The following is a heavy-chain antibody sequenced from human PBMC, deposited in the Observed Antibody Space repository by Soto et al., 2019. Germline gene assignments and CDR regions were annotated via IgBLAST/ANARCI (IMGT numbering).Heavy chain of an antibody. CDR3: ARVCCSGGSCYPLDY. CDR2: INSDGSST. V-gene: IGHV3-74*01. CDR1: GFTFSSYW. Sequence: EVQLVESGGGLVQPGGSLRLSCAASGFTFSSYWMHWVRQAPGKGLVWVSRINSDGSSTSYADSVKGRFTISRDNAKNTLYLQMNSLRAEDTAVYYCARVCCSGGSCYPLDYWGQGTLVTVSS. D-gene: IGHD2-15*01. J-gene: IGHJ4*02.